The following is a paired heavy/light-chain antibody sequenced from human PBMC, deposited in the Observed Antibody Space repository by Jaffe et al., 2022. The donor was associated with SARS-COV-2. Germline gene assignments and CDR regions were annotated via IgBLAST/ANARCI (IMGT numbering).Heavy chain of an antibody. CDR3: ARDLPWFDP. Sequence: QVQLVESGGGVVQPGRSLRLSCAASGFTFIGYAMHWVRQAPGKALEWVAFISYDGSNKDYADSVKGRFTISRDNSKNTLYLQMNSLRPEDTAVYYCARDLPWFDPWGQGTLVTVSS. CDR1: GFTFIGYA. J-gene: IGHJ5*02. CDR2: ISYDGSNK. V-gene: IGHV3-30*04.
Light chain of an antibody. J-gene: IGKJ1*01. CDR2: WAS. CDR3: QQYYSIPRT. CDR1: QSVLYSSNNQNY. V-gene: IGKV4-1*01. Sequence: DIVMTQSPDSLAVSLGERATINCKSSQSVLYSSNNQNYLAWYQQKGGQPPKLLIYWASTRESGVPDRFSGSGSGTDFTLTISSLQAEDVAVYYCQQYYSIPRTFGQGTKVEIK.